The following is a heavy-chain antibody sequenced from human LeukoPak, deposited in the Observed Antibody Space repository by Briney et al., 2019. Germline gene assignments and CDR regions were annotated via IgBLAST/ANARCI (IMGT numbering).Heavy chain of an antibody. CDR2: MNPNSGNT. CDR3: ARATRITMVRGVINDYYYYRDV. D-gene: IGHD3-10*01. V-gene: IGHV1-8*01. CDR1: GYTFTSYV. Sequence: GASVKVSCKASGYTFTSYVINWVRQATGQGLEWMGWMNPNSGNTGYAQKFQGRVTMTRNTSISTAYMELSSLRSEDTAVYYCARATRITMVRGVINDYYYYRDVWGKGTTVTVPS. J-gene: IGHJ6*03.